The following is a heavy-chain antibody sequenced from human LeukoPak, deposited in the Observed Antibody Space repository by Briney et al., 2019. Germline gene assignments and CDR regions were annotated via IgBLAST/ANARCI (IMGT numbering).Heavy chain of an antibody. V-gene: IGHV4-34*01. Sequence: SETLSLTCAVYGGSFRGYYWSWIRQPPGKGLEWIGEINHSGSTNYNPSLKSRVTISVDRSKNQFSLELSCLTSADTAMYYCARDWDGGYNFNAFDIWGEGTMVTVSS. CDR1: GGSFRGYY. CDR2: INHSGST. D-gene: IGHD5-24*01. J-gene: IGHJ3*02. CDR3: ARDWDGGYNFNAFDI.